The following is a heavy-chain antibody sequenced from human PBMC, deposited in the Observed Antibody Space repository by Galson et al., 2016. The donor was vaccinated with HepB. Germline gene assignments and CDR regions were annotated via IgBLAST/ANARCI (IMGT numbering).Heavy chain of an antibody. V-gene: IGHV3-74*01. CDR1: GFTFSVYW. D-gene: IGHD6-19*01. CDR2: INSDGSST. Sequence: SLRLSCAASGFTFSVYWMHWVRQAPGKGLVWVSRINSDGSSTSYADSVKGRFTIFRDNAKNTLYLQMNSLRAEDTAVYYCASVAQWQGRGFDYWGQGTLVTVSS. CDR3: ASVAQWQGRGFDY. J-gene: IGHJ4*02.